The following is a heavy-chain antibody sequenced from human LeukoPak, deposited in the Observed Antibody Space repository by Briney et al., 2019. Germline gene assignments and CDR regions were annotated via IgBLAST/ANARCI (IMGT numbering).Heavy chain of an antibody. V-gene: IGHV4-38-2*02. Sequence: SETLSLTCTVSGYSISSGYYWGWIRQPPGKGLEWIGSIYHSGSTYYNPSLKSRVTISVDTSKNQLSLKLSSVTAADTAVYYCARAQMTTVTNFDYWGQGTLVTVSS. CDR2: IYHSGST. CDR3: ARAQMTTVTNFDY. CDR1: GYSISSGYY. J-gene: IGHJ4*02. D-gene: IGHD4-17*01.